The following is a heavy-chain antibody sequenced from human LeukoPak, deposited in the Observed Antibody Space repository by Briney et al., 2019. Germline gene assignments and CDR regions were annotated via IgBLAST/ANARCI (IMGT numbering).Heavy chain of an antibody. D-gene: IGHD4-17*01. V-gene: IGHV3-23*01. J-gene: IGHJ4*01. CDR1: GFTFSSYA. Sequence: GGSLRLSCADSGFTFSSYAMSWVRQAPGKGLEWASTISGSGGSTYYADSVKGRFTISRDNSKNTLYLQMNSLRAEDTAVYYCAKDRDRDYGDYLQHYFDYWGHGTLVTVSS. CDR2: ISGSGGST. CDR3: AKDRDRDYGDYLQHYFDY.